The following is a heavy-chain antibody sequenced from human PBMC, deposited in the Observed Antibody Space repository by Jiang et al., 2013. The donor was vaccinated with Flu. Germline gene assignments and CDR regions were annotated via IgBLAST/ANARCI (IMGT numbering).Heavy chain of an antibody. J-gene: IGHJ4*02. CDR2: IDWDDDK. CDR1: GFSLSRSGMR. V-gene: IGHV2-70*04. CDR3: ARLFGGVWYFDF. D-gene: IGHD5/OR15-5a*01. Sequence: KPTQTLTLTCSFSGFSLSRSGMRVSWIRQPPGKALEWLARIDWDDDKFYNKSLKTRLTISKDTYKNQVVLTMTNMDPVDTATYYCARLFGGVWYFDFWGQGTLVTVSS.